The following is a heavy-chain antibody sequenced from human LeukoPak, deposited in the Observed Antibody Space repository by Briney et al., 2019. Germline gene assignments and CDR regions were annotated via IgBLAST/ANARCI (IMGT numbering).Heavy chain of an antibody. D-gene: IGHD1-14*01. V-gene: IGHV3-30*02. J-gene: IGHJ6*03. CDR3: AKAPPGYYYYYMDI. Sequence: GGSLRLSCAASGFTFSSYGMHWVRQAPGKRLEWVAFIRYDGSNKYYADSVKGRFTISRDNSKNTLYLQMNSLRAEDTAVYYCAKAPPGYYYYYMDIWGKGTTVTISS. CDR1: GFTFSSYG. CDR2: IRYDGSNK.